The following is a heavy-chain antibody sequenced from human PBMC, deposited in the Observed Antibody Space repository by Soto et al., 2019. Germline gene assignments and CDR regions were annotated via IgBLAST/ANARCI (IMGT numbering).Heavy chain of an antibody. CDR2: IYHSGST. D-gene: IGHD2-15*01. CDR3: ARGYCSGGSCLFDY. V-gene: IGHV4-30-2*01. Sequence: QLQQQESGSGLVKPSQTLSLTCAVSGGSISSGGYSWSWIRQPPGKGLEWIGYIYHSGSTYYNPSLKSRVTISVDRSKNQFSLKLSSVTAADTAVYYCARGYCSGGSCLFDYWGQGTLVTVSS. CDR1: GGSISSGGYS. J-gene: IGHJ4*02.